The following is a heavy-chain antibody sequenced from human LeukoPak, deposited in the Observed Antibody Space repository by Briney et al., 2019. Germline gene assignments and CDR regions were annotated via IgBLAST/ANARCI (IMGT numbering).Heavy chain of an antibody. CDR1: GYTLTELS. CDR2: FDPEDGET. J-gene: IGHJ3*02. V-gene: IGHV1-24*01. CDR3: ATESLLFRPSVVPAAIRAFDI. D-gene: IGHD2-2*02. Sequence: ASVKVSCKVSGYTLTELSMHWVRQAPGKGLEWMGGFDPEDGETIYAQKFQGRVTMTEDTSTDTAYMELSSLRSEDTAVYYCATESLLFRPSVVPAAIRAFDIWGQGTMVTVSS.